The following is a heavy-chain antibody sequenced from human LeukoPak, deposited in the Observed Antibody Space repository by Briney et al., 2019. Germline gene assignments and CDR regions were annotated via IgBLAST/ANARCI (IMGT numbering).Heavy chain of an antibody. CDR1: GFTFWRNW. D-gene: IGHD2-21*02. V-gene: IGHV3-7*01. CDR3: GRYHTAYAMDV. J-gene: IGHJ6*02. Sequence: GGPLRLSCEASSGFTFWRNWMGWVRQAPGKGLEWVATINHDGNGKYYVDSVKGRFMISRDNAKESLSLQVNNLRVEDTAVYYCGRYHTAYAMDVWGQGTTVTVSS. CDR2: INHDGNGK.